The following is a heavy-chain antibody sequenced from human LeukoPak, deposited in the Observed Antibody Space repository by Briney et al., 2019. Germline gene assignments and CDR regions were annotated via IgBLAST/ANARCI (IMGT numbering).Heavy chain of an antibody. J-gene: IGHJ5*02. CDR3: ARDGDWGSSWYWFDP. V-gene: IGHV1-2*02. D-gene: IGHD6-13*01. CDR2: INPNSGGT. CDR1: GYTFTGYY. Sequence: ASVKVSCKASGYTFTGYYMHWVRQAPGQGLEWMGWINPNSGGTNYAQKFQGRVTMTRDTSISTAYMELSRLRSDDTAVYYCARDGDWGSSWYWFDPWGQGTLVTVSS.